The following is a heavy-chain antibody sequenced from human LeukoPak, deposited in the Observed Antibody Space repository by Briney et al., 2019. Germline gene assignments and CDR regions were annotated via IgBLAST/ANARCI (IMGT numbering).Heavy chain of an antibody. CDR1: GFTFSSYE. V-gene: IGHV3-48*03. CDR3: ARATAYSYLFDY. Sequence: GGSLSLSCAASGFTFSSYEMNWVRQAPGKGLEWVSYISNSGSIIHYADSVKGRFTISRDNAKNSLSVQMNSLRAEDTAVYYCARATAYSYLFDYWGQGTLVTVSS. D-gene: IGHD5-18*01. J-gene: IGHJ4*02. CDR2: ISNSGSII.